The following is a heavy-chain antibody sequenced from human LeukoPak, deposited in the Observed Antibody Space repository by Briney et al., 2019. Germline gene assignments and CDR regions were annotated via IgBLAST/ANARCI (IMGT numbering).Heavy chain of an antibody. CDR2: IHPDGSDT. V-gene: IGHV3-7*01. D-gene: IGHD6-19*01. CDR1: GFVFGHSW. Sequence: GGSLRLSWEASGFVFGHSWMSWVRQAPGKGLEWVANIHPDGSDTSYVDSVKGRFTISRDNAKESMFLQMNSLRAEEMAVYYCVRWGEEAGMDRWGQGTLVTVSS. CDR3: VRWGEEAGMDR. J-gene: IGHJ5*02.